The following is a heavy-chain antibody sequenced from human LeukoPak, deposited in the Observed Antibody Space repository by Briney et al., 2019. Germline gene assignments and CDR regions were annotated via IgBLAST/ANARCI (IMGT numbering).Heavy chain of an antibody. CDR3: ARENGDYVFAFDI. CDR2: ISSSSSYI. J-gene: IGHJ3*02. D-gene: IGHD4-17*01. Sequence: GGSLRLSCAASGFTFSSYSMNWVRQAPGKGLEWVSSISSSSSYIYYADSVKGRFTISRDNAKNSLYLQMNSLRAEDTAVYYCARENGDYVFAFDIWGQGTMVTVSS. CDR1: GFTFSSYS. V-gene: IGHV3-21*01.